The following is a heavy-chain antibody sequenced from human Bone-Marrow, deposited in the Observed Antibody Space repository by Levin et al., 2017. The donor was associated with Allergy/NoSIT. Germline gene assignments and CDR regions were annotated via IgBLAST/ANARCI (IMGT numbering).Heavy chain of an antibody. CDR3: ARGSRTSGWFNFDS. J-gene: IGHJ4*02. Sequence: SVKVSCKTSGGTLSGYALVWVRQAPGQGLEWMGGIFPLFVTRNYAQKFRDRVTLTVDESTDTAYMALHSLRSEDTALYFCARGSRTSGWFNFDSWGQGTLVTVSS. CDR1: GGTLSGYA. V-gene: IGHV1-69*13. CDR2: IFPLFVTR. D-gene: IGHD2-2*01.